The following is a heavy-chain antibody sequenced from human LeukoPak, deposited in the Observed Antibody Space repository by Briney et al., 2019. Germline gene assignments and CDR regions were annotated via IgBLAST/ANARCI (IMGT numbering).Heavy chain of an antibody. J-gene: IGHJ4*02. V-gene: IGHV4-34*01. CDR3: ARAGIDSYGYVYYFDY. CDR2: INHSGST. Sequence: SETLSLTCAVYGGSFSGYYWSWIRQPPGKGLEWIGEINHSGSTNYNPSLKSRVTISVDTSKNQFSLKMSSVTAADTAVYYCARAGIDSYGYVYYFDYWGQGTLVTVSS. D-gene: IGHD5-18*01. CDR1: GGSFSGYY.